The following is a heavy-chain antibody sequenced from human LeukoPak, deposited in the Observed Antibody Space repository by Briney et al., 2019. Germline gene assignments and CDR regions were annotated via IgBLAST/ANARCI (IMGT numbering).Heavy chain of an antibody. D-gene: IGHD3-10*01. CDR3: ARGDYYDSGTYRNWFDP. J-gene: IGHJ5*02. V-gene: IGHV1-2*02. Sequence: GASVKVSCKASVYTLTDYYIHWVRQAPGQGLEGMGWINPNSGVTNYAQKFQVRVTMTRDTSISTAYMELSRLRSDDTAVYYCARGDYYDSGTYRNWFDPWGQGTLVTVSS. CDR2: INPNSGVT. CDR1: VYTLTDYY.